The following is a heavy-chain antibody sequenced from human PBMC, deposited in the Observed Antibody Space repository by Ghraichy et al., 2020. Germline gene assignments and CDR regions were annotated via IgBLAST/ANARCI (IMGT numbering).Heavy chain of an antibody. Sequence: SVKVSCSASAGSFSRYTISWVRLAPGQGLEWVGGSLSISLRTVYGQKFQGRVTITADISANTAHMEMRSLRSEDTAVYYCVADRGYWGQGTLVTVSS. D-gene: IGHD1-14*01. CDR3: VADRGY. J-gene: IGHJ4*02. CDR1: AGSFSRYT. CDR2: SLSISLRT. V-gene: IGHV1-69*06.